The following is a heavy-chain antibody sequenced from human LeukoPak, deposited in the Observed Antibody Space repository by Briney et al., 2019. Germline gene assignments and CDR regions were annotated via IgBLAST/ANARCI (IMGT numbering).Heavy chain of an antibody. V-gene: IGHV1-24*01. D-gene: IGHD5-18*01. CDR2: FDPEDGET. Sequence: ASVTVSCKVSGYTLTELSMHWVRQAPGKGLEWMGGFDPEDGETIYAQRFQGRVTMTRDMSTSTVYMELSSLRSEDTAMYYCARALPHRRLMDTTMEQHWFDPWGQGTLVTVSS. J-gene: IGHJ5*02. CDR1: GYTLTELS. CDR3: ARALPHRRLMDTTMEQHWFDP.